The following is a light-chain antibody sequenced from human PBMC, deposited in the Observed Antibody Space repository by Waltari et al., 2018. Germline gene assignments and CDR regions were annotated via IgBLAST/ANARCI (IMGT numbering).Light chain of an antibody. J-gene: IGKJ1*01. CDR1: QRVGRS. CDR3: QHYVRLPVT. CDR2: ATS. V-gene: IGKV3-20*01. Sequence: EIVLTPSPASLSLSPGERAPLSCRASQRVGRSLDWYQQKRGRALSLLIYATSTKATGIPDRFSGSGSGTDFSLTISRLEPEDFAVYYCQHYVRLPVTFGLGTKVEIK.